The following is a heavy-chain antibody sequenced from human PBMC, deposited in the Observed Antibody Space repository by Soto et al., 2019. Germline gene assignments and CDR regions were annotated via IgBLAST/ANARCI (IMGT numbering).Heavy chain of an antibody. CDR2: INHSGST. V-gene: IGHV4-34*01. CDR3: ARDKIAALFDY. J-gene: IGHJ4*02. D-gene: IGHD2-21*01. CDR1: EGTICGYY. Sequence: SEPMSLNRAVYEGTICGYYWTCIRQPPGTGLEWIGEINHSGSTNYNPSLKSRVTISVDTSKNQFSLKLTSVTAADTAVYYCARDKIAALFDYWGQGTLVTVSS.